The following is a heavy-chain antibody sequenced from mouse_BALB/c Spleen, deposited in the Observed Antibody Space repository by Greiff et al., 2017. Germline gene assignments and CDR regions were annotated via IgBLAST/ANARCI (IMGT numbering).Heavy chain of an antibody. Sequence: EVNLVESGGDLVKPGGSLKLSCAASGFTFSSYGMSWVRQTPDKRLEWVATISSGGSYTYYPDSVKGRFTISRDNAKNTLYLQMSSLKSEDTAMYYCARLNGFMDYWGQGTSVTVSS. CDR2: ISSGGSYT. J-gene: IGHJ4*01. CDR1: GFTFSSYG. CDR3: ARLNGFMDY. V-gene: IGHV5-6*01.